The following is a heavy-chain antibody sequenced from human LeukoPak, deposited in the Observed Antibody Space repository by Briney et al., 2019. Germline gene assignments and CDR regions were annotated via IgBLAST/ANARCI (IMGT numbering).Heavy chain of an antibody. Sequence: SVKVSCKASGGTFSSYAISWVRQAPGQGLEWMGGIIPIFGTANYAQKFQGRVTITADESTSTAYMELSSLRSEDTAVYYCAIEEGVYSSSSGGVITPLGYWGQGTLVTVSS. CDR2: IIPIFGTA. CDR1: GGTFSSYA. J-gene: IGHJ4*02. D-gene: IGHD6-6*01. CDR3: AIEEGVYSSSSGGVITPLGY. V-gene: IGHV1-69*13.